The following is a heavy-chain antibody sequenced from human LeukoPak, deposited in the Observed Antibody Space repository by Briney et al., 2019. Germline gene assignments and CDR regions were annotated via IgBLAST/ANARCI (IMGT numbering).Heavy chain of an antibody. Sequence: GGSLRLSCAASGFTFSSYAMHWVRQAPGKGLEGVAVISYDGSNKYYADSVKGRFTISRDNSKNTLYLQMNSLRAEDTAVYYCARDGPGPGGYYYYGMDVWGQGTTVTVSS. CDR3: ARDGPGPGGYYYYGMDV. CDR1: GFTFSSYA. D-gene: IGHD2-8*02. V-gene: IGHV3-30-3*01. CDR2: ISYDGSNK. J-gene: IGHJ6*02.